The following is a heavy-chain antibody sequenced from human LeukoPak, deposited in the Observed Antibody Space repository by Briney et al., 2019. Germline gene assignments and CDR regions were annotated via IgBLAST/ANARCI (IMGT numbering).Heavy chain of an antibody. CDR2: IHYSEST. Sequence: TLSLSRTVSGGSIRSDGDYWSWIRQHPGKGLEWIGYIHYSESTYYNPSLRSRVTISVDTSKNQFSLKLNSVTAADTAVYFCARGHEDYASSGYNRGHYWELGTLVTVSS. CDR3: ARGHEDYASSGYNRGHY. CDR1: GGSIRSDGDY. V-gene: IGHV4-31*02. D-gene: IGHD3-22*01. J-gene: IGHJ4*02.